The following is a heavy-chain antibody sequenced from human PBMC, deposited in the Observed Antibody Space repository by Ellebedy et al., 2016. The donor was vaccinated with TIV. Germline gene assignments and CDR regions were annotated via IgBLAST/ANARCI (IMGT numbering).Heavy chain of an antibody. D-gene: IGHD5-18*01. V-gene: IGHV1-69*04. CDR2: IIPILGIA. J-gene: IGHJ4*02. Sequence: AASVKVSCKASGGTFSSYAISWVRQAPGQGLEWMGRIIPILGIANYAQKFQGRVTVTRDTSANTVYMELSSLRSEDTAVYYCARGRGYSFDVCDVWGQGTLVTVSS. CDR1: GGTFSSYA. CDR3: ARGRGYSFDVCDV.